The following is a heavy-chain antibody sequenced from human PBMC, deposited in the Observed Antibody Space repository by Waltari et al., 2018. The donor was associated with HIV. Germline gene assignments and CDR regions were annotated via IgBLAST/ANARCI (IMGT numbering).Heavy chain of an antibody. Sequence: QVQLVQSGAEVKKPGASVKVSCKASGSTFTRSYMHWWRQAPGQGLEWMGWINHNSCGTKYAQKFQGRVTMTRDTSISTAYMELSRLRSDDTAVYYCARGYSGYDLDYWGQGTLVTVSS. D-gene: IGHD5-12*01. J-gene: IGHJ4*02. CDR1: GSTFTRSY. CDR2: INHNSCGT. V-gene: IGHV1-2*02. CDR3: ARGYSGYDLDY.